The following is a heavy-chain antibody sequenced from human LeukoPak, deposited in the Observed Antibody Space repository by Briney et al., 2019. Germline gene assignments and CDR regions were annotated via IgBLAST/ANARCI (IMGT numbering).Heavy chain of an antibody. J-gene: IGHJ4*02. CDR2: IRYDGSNK. CDR3: ARGAFD. V-gene: IGHV3-30*02. Sequence: GGPLRLSCAASGFTFSSYGMHWVRQAPGKGLEWVAFIRYDGSNKYYADSVKGRFTISRDNSKNTLYLQMNTLRADDTAVYYCARGAFDWGQGTQVTVSS. CDR1: GFTFSSYG.